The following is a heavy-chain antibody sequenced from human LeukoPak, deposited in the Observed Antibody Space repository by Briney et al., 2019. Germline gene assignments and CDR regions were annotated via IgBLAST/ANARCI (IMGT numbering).Heavy chain of an antibody. CDR3: ASLSLRWSDY. V-gene: IGHV3-48*04. CDR2: ISISSSTI. CDR1: GFTFSSQS. Sequence: GGSLRLSCAASGFTFSSQSMNWVRQAPGKGLEWVSYISISSSTIYYADSVKGRFTISRDNAKNSLYLQMNSLRAEDTAVYYCASLSLRWSDYWGQGTLVTVSS. D-gene: IGHD4-23*01. J-gene: IGHJ4*02.